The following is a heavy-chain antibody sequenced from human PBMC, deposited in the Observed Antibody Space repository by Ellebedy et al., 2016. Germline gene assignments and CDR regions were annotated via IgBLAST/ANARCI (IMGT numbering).Heavy chain of an antibody. CDR1: GFTFSDYY. CDR3: ARDRQGLRSSLATAMVTLGWFDP. CDR2: ISGSGGST. D-gene: IGHD5-18*01. Sequence: GGSLRLSXAASGFTFSDYYMSWIRQAPGKGLEWVSAISGSGGSTYYADSVKGRFTISRDNSKNTLYLQMNSLRAEDTAVYYCARDRQGLRSSLATAMVTLGWFDPWGQGTLVTVSS. J-gene: IGHJ5*02. V-gene: IGHV3-23*01.